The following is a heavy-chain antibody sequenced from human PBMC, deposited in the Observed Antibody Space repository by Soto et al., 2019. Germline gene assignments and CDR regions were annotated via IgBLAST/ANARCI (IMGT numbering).Heavy chain of an antibody. D-gene: IGHD6-13*01. CDR2: IDPSDAYT. CDR1: GYSFTSYW. J-gene: IGHJ4*02. CDR3: ARLQAAAGDNDLTFDY. Sequence: EVQLVQSGAEVKKPGASLRISCKGSGYSFTSYWISWVRQMPGKGLEWMGRIDPSDAYTNYSPSFQGHATISADKSIRTAYLQWSSLKASDTAMYYCARLQAAAGDNDLTFDYWGQGTLVTVAS. V-gene: IGHV5-10-1*01.